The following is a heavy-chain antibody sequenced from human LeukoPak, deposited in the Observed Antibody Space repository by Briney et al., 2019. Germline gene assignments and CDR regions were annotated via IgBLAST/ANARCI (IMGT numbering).Heavy chain of an antibody. CDR2: INTSGTT. CDR1: GGSISGYY. Sequence: SETLSLTCTVSGGSISGYYWAWIRQPAGKGPEWMGRINTSGTTRYDPSLEGRVTMSVDTSKNQFSLKLTSATAADTAVYYCARGLSASYDFNWFDSWGQGTLVTVSS. CDR3: ARGLSASYDFNWFDS. D-gene: IGHD2/OR15-2a*01. J-gene: IGHJ5*01. V-gene: IGHV4-4*07.